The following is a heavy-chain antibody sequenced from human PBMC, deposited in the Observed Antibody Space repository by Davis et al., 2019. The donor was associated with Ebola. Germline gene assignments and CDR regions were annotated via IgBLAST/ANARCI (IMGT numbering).Heavy chain of an antibody. J-gene: IGHJ6*02. CDR3: ARPLAALYYYGMDV. CDR2: ISSSSSTI. Sequence: GESLKISCAASGFTFSSYSMNWVRQAPGKGLEWVSYISSSSSTIYYADSVKGRFTISRDNAKNSLYLQMNSLRDEDTAVYYCARPLAALYYYGMDVWGQGTTVIVSS. CDR1: GFTFSSYS. V-gene: IGHV3-48*02.